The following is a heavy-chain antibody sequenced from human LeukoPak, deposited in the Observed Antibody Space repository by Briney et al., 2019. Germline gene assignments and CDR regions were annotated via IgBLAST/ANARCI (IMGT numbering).Heavy chain of an antibody. CDR2: ITTNTGKP. D-gene: IGHD3-10*01. CDR3: ARVAILSFGESLDY. Sequence: ASVKVSCKASGYSFSSYALTWVRQVPGQRLEWMGWITTNTGKPTYAQSFTGRFVFSLDTSVNTAYLQINSLKTEDTAVYYCARVAILSFGESLDYWGQGTLVTASS. CDR1: GYSFSSYA. J-gene: IGHJ4*02. V-gene: IGHV7-4-1*02.